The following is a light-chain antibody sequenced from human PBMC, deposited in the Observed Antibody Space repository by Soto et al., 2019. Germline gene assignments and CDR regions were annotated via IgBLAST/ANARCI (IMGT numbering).Light chain of an antibody. CDR2: GNS. Sequence: QSSLTQPASVSGSPGQSITISCTGTSSDVGSYNYVSWYQQHPGKAPKLIIYGNSNRPSGVPDRFSGSKSGTSASLAITGLQAEDEADYYCQSYDSSLSGVVFGGGTKLTVL. CDR1: SSDVGSYNY. CDR3: QSYDSSLSGVV. V-gene: IGLV2-14*03. J-gene: IGLJ2*01.